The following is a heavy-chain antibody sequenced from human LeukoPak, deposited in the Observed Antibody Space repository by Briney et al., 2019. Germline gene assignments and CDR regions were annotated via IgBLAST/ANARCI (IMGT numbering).Heavy chain of an antibody. V-gene: IGHV1-69*04. J-gene: IGHJ5*02. CDR1: GGTFSSYA. D-gene: IGHD4-17*01. Sequence: SVKVSCKASGGTFSSYAISWVRQAPGQGLEWMGRIIPILGIANYAQKFQGRVTITADKSTSTAYMELSSLRSEDTAVYYRASAPNYGDYVSGWFDPWGQGTLVTVSS. CDR3: ASAPNYGDYVSGWFDP. CDR2: IIPILGIA.